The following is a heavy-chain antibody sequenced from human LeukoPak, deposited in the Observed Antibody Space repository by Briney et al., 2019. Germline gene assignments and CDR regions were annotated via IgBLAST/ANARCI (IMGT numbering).Heavy chain of an antibody. CDR1: GFTFSSYG. J-gene: IGHJ4*02. Sequence: GGSLRLSCAASGFTFSSYGMHWVRQAPGKGLEWLAVISSDGGRIYYADSVKGRFTISRDNSKNTLYLQLNSLRAEDTAVYYCAKHDGPIVVVTAKCDYWGQGTLVTVSP. CDR3: AKHDGPIVVVTAKCDY. CDR2: ISSDGGRI. V-gene: IGHV3-30*18. D-gene: IGHD2-21*02.